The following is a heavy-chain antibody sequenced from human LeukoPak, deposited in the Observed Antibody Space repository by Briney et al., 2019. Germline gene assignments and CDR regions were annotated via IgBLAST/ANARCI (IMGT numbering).Heavy chain of an antibody. Sequence: GASVKVSCKASGYTFTSYYMHWVRQAPGQGLEWMGIINPSGGSTSYAQKFQGRVTMTRDTSTSTVYMELSSLRSEDTAVYYCARDRGVLVPAARRGCGLDVWGKGTTVTVPS. CDR1: GYTFTSYY. J-gene: IGHJ6*04. CDR2: INPSGGST. CDR3: ARDRGVLVPAARRGCGLDV. D-gene: IGHD2-2*01. V-gene: IGHV1-46*01.